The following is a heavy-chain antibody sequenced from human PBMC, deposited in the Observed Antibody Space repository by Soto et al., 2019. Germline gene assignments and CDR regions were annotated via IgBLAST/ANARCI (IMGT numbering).Heavy chain of an antibody. V-gene: IGHV4-39*01. J-gene: IGHJ4*02. CDR1: DDSINSDKYY. D-gene: IGHD3-9*01. Sequence: QLQLQESGPGLVKPSETLSLTCSVSDDSINSDKYYWGWIRQPPGKGLEWIGSIYYRGNAYYNPSLRPGVTISRDKSKSQFSLKLNSVTATDSAVYCCARLEGLATISYYFDFWGPGALVTVSS. CDR2: IYYRGNA. CDR3: ARLEGLATISYYFDF.